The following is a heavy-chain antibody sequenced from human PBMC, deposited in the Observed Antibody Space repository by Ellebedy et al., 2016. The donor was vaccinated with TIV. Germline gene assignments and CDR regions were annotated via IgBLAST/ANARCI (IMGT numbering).Heavy chain of an antibody. V-gene: IGHV1-24*01. CDR2: FDPEDGET. D-gene: IGHD3-22*01. J-gene: IGHJ4*02. CDR1: GYTLTELS. CDR3: ARELGYYDSSGYYEPYYFDY. Sequence: AASVKVSCKVSGYTLTELSMHWVRQAPGKGLEWMGGFDPEDGETIYAQKFQGRVTITADKSTSTAYMELSSLRSEDTAVYYCARELGYYDSSGYYEPYYFDYWGQGTLVTVSS.